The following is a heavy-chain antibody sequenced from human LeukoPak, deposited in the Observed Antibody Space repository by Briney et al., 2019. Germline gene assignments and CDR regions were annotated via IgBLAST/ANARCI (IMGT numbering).Heavy chain of an antibody. CDR2: INPNSGGT. D-gene: IGHD2-2*01. CDR3: ARGGARYCSSTSCYADY. Sequence: ASVKVSCKASGYTFTGYYMHWVRQAPGQGLEWMGWINPNSGGTNYAQKFQGWVTMTRDTSISTAYMELSRLRSDDTAVYYCARGGARYCSSTSCYADYWGQGTLVTVSS. CDR1: GYTFTGYY. J-gene: IGHJ4*02. V-gene: IGHV1-2*04.